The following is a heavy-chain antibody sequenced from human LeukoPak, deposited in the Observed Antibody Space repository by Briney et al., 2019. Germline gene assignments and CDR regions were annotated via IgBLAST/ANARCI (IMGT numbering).Heavy chain of an antibody. Sequence: ASVKVSCKASGYTFTSYGISWVRQAPGQGLEWMGWISAYNGNTNYAHTLQGRVTMTTDTSTSTAHMELRSLRSDDTAVYYCARVLIGPGYFGYWGQGTLVTVSS. CDR2: ISAYNGNT. CDR1: GYTFTSYG. J-gene: IGHJ4*02. CDR3: ARVLIGPGYFGY. V-gene: IGHV1-18*01. D-gene: IGHD3-22*01.